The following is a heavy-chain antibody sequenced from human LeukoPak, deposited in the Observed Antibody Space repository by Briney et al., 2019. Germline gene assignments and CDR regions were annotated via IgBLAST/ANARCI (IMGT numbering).Heavy chain of an antibody. Sequence: ASVKVSCKASGYTFTGYYMHWVRQTPGQGLEWMGWINPNSGATTSAQKFQGRVTMTRDTSISTAYMELSRLRSDDTAVYYCARGDETSDYYYPLFDYWGQGTLDTVSS. V-gene: IGHV1-2*02. J-gene: IGHJ4*02. CDR1: GYTFTGYY. D-gene: IGHD3-22*01. CDR3: ARGDETSDYYYPLFDY. CDR2: INPNSGAT.